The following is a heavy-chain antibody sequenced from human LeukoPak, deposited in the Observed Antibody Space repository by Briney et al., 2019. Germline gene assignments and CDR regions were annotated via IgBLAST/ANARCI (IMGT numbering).Heavy chain of an antibody. D-gene: IGHD3-22*01. CDR3: VTYYFDSSGPKKNY. J-gene: IGHJ4*02. CDR1: GGSFSGYY. Sequence: SQTLSLTCAVYGGSFSGYYWSWIRQPPGKGLEWIGEINHSGSTNYNPSLKSRVTISVDTSKKQFSLKLSSVTAADTAVYYCVTYYFDSSGPKKNYWGQGTLVTVSS. V-gene: IGHV4-34*01. CDR2: INHSGST.